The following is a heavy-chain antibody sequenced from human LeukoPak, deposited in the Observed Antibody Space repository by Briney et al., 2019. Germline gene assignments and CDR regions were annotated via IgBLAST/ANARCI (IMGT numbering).Heavy chain of an antibody. D-gene: IGHD3-10*01. CDR2: INHSGST. J-gene: IGHJ3*02. V-gene: IGHV4-34*01. Sequence: PSETLSLTCAVFGGSFSGYSWSWIRQPPGKGLEWIGEINHSGSTNYNPSLKSRATISADTSKNQFSLKLSSVTAADTAVYYCARISALLWPPGRGFDIWGQGTMVTVFS. CDR3: ARISALLWPPGRGFDI. CDR1: GGSFSGYS.